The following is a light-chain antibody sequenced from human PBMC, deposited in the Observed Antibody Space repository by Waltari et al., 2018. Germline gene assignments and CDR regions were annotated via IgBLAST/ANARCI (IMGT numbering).Light chain of an antibody. J-gene: IGLJ1*01. Sequence: QSALTQPASVSASLGQSITTSCVGTSSDIGFYNFFSWYQQYPGKAPKLIFHAVPGRPAGVSNRFSGSKSGNTASLTISGLRPEDEADYYCSSFTTARTYIFASGTRVTVL. V-gene: IGLV2-14*03. CDR2: AVP. CDR3: SSFTTARTYI. CDR1: SSDIGFYNF.